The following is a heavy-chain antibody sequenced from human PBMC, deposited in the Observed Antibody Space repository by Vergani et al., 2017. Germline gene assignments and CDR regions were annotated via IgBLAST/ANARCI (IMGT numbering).Heavy chain of an antibody. CDR3: TTDPRYCGDGSCYWLRDHHYYGMDV. CDR1: GFSFRNAG. J-gene: IGHJ6*02. CDR2: IKSTFDRGTT. Sequence: VQLVESGGGVVQPGRSLRLSCAASGFSFRNAGMNWVRRTPGKGLEWVGRIKSTFDRGTTDYAAAVKGRFTISRDDSKNTLFLQMNGLKTEDIGVYYCTTDPRYCGDGSCYWLRDHHYYGMDVWGQGTTVTVSS. D-gene: IGHD2-21*01. V-gene: IGHV3-15*07.